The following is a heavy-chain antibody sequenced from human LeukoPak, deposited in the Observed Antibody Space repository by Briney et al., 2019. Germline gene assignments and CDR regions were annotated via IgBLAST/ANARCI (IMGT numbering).Heavy chain of an antibody. CDR1: GGTFSSYT. V-gene: IGHV1-69*04. CDR2: IIPILGIA. J-gene: IGHJ4*02. CDR3: ARDQGYCSSTSCYNFDY. D-gene: IGHD2-2*02. Sequence: SVKVSCKASGGTFSSYTISWVRQAPGQGLEWMGRIIPILGIANYAQKFQGRVTITADKSMSTAYMELSSLRSEDTAVYCCARDQGYCSSTSCYNFDYWGQGTLVTVSS.